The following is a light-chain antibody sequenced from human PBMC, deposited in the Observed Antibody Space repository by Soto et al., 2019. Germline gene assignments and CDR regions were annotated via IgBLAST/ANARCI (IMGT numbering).Light chain of an antibody. J-gene: IGLJ1*01. CDR1: SSDIGGYNY. Sequence: QSALTQPRSVSGSPGQSVTISCTGTSSDIGGYNYVSWYQQYPGKAPKLMIYDVNTRPSGVPDRFSGSKSGNTSSLTISGLQPADEADYYCCSYAGSYTYVFATGTKRTVL. CDR2: DVN. V-gene: IGLV2-11*01. CDR3: CSYAGSYTYV.